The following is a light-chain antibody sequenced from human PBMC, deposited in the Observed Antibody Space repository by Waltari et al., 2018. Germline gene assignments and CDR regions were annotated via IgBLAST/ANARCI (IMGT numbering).Light chain of an antibody. CDR1: QSISSW. CDR3: QQYNSYPRT. J-gene: IGKJ1*01. V-gene: IGKV1-5*01. CDR2: DAS. Sequence: DIQMTQSPSTLSASVGDRVTITCRASQSISSWLAWYQQKPGNPPKLLIYDASSLDSGVPSRFSGSGSGTEFTLTISSLQPDDFATYYCQQYNSYPRTFGQGTKVEIK.